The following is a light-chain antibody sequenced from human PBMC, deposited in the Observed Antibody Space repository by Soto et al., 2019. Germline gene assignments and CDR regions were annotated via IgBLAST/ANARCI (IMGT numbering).Light chain of an antibody. J-gene: IGKJ4*02. CDR1: QDISNY. Sequence: DIQMTQSPSSLSASVGDRVTITCQASQDISNYINWYQQKPGKAPQLLIYAASNLETGVPSRFSGSGSGTDFTLTISSLQPVDIGTDFCQQYDDRPLTFGGGTKVELK. V-gene: IGKV1-33*01. CDR3: QQYDDRPLT. CDR2: AAS.